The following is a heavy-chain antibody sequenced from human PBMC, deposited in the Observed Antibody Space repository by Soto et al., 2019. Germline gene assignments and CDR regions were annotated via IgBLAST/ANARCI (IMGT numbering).Heavy chain of an antibody. Sequence: QVQLVESGGGVVQPGRSLRLSCAASGFTLSSYAMHWVRQAPGKGLEWVAVISYDGSNKYYADSVKGRFTISRDNSKNTLYLQMNSLRAEDTAVYYCARDGMVTRFDYWGQGTLVTVSS. CDR2: ISYDGSNK. D-gene: IGHD5-18*01. CDR3: ARDGMVTRFDY. V-gene: IGHV3-30-3*01. J-gene: IGHJ4*02. CDR1: GFTLSSYA.